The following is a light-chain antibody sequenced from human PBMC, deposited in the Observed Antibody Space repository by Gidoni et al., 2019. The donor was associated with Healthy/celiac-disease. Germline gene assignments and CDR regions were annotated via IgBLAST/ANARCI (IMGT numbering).Light chain of an antibody. CDR2: GAS. V-gene: IGKV3-15*01. CDR3: QQYNNWPPIP. J-gene: IGKJ5*01. CDR1: QSVSST. Sequence: EIVRTQSPATLSVSPGERATLSCRASQSVSSTLAWYQQKPGQAPRLLIYGASNRATGIPARFSGSWSGTEFTLTISSLQSEDFAVYYCQQYNNWPPIPFGQGTRLEIK.